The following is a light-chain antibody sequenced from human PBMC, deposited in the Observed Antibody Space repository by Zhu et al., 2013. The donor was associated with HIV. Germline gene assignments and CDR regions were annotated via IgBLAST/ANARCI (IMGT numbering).Light chain of an antibody. V-gene: IGKV2-30*01. CDR3: MQALQTPIT. CDR1: QSLVYSDGDTY. J-gene: IGKJ5*01. Sequence: DVVMTQSPLSLPVTLGQPASISCRSSQSLVYSDGDTYLHWFQQRPGQSPRRLIYKVSNRDSGVPDRFSGSESGTDFTLKISRVEAEDVGVYYCMQALQTPITFGQGTRLEIK. CDR2: KVS.